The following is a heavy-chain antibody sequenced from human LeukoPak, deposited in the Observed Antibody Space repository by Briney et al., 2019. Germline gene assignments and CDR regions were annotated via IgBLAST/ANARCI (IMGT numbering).Heavy chain of an antibody. V-gene: IGHV4-39*07. Sequence: SETLSLTCTVSGGSIDIFSDYWGWIRQPPGKGLEWIGSIYSTGSTNYNPSLKSRVTISVDTSRNQFSLKLSSVTAADTAVYYCAKDPTPIAARPFDFWGQGTLVTVSS. CDR2: IYSTGST. CDR1: GGSIDIFSDY. J-gene: IGHJ4*02. CDR3: AKDPTPIAARPFDF. D-gene: IGHD6-6*01.